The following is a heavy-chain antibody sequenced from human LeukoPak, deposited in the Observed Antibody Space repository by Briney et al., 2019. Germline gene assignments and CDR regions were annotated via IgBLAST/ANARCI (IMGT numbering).Heavy chain of an antibody. Sequence: GGSLRLSCTASGFTFSTYSTNWVRQAPGKGMEWVASITSPVGHIYYADSLKGRITISRDNAKSSLYLQMNSLRGEDTAVYYCATDGQSSGWYGFDYWGQGTLVTVSS. CDR3: ATDGQSSGWYGFDY. V-gene: IGHV3-21*01. J-gene: IGHJ4*02. D-gene: IGHD6-19*01. CDR1: GFTFSTYS. CDR2: ITSPVGHI.